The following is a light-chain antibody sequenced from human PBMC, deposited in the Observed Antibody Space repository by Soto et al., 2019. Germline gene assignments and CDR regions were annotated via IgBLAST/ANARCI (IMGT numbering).Light chain of an antibody. CDR3: QSYDISLSVSVI. V-gene: IGLV1-40*01. CDR2: GNS. J-gene: IGLJ2*01. Sequence: QSVLTQPPSVSGAPGQRVTISCTGSSSNIGAGYDVQWYQQLPGAAPKPLIFGNSNRPSGVPDRFSGSRSGTSASLAITGLQAEDEADYFCQSYDISLSVSVIFGGGTKLTVL. CDR1: SSNIGAGYD.